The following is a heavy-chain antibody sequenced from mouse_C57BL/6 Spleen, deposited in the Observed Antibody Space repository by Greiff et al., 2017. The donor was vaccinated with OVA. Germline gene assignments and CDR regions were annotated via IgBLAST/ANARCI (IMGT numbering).Heavy chain of an antibody. CDR2: ISYDGSN. Sequence: ESGPGLVKPSQSLSLTCSVTGYSITSGYYWNWIRQFPGNKLEWMGYISYDGSNNYNPSLKNRISITRDTSKNQFFLKLNSVTTEDTATYYCAKGDGYYGSRAWFAYWGQGTLVTVSA. V-gene: IGHV3-6*01. D-gene: IGHD1-1*01. CDR1: GYSITSGYY. CDR3: AKGDGYYGSRAWFAY. J-gene: IGHJ3*01.